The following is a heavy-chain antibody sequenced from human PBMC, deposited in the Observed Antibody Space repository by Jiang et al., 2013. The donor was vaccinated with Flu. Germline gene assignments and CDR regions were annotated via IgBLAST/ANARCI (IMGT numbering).Heavy chain of an antibody. J-gene: IGHJ4*02. CDR3: ASIPIGAGSGSYVCDY. Sequence: IGSIYYSGTTHYNPSLKSRVTTSVDTSKNQFSLKLTSVTAADTAVYYCASIPIGAGSGSYVCDYWGQGSLLTVSS. D-gene: IGHD1-26*01. V-gene: IGHV4-39*07. CDR2: IYYSGTT.